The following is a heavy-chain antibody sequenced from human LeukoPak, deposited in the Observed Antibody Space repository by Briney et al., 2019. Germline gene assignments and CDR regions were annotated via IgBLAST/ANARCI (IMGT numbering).Heavy chain of an antibody. CDR2: ISAYNGNT. V-gene: IGHV1-18*01. CDR1: GGTFSSYG. CDR3: ARDTLRYCTNGVCSPFDY. D-gene: IGHD2-8*01. Sequence: ASVKVSCKASGGTFSSYGISWVRQAPGQGLEWMGWISAYNGNTNYAQKLQGRVTMTTDTSTSTAYMELRSLRSDDTAVYYCARDTLRYCTNGVCSPFDYWGQGTLVTVSS. J-gene: IGHJ4*02.